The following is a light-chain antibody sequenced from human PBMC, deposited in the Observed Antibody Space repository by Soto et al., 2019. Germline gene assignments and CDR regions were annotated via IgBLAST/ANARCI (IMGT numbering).Light chain of an antibody. CDR2: GAS. Sequence: EIVMTQSPATLSVSPGERATLSCRASQSINKYLAWYQQKPGQAPRLLIFGASTRASGIPARFSGSGSGTEFTLTISSLQSEDFAVYDCQQYDNWPPWTFGQGTKVAFK. CDR1: QSINKY. J-gene: IGKJ1*01. CDR3: QQYDNWPPWT. V-gene: IGKV3-15*01.